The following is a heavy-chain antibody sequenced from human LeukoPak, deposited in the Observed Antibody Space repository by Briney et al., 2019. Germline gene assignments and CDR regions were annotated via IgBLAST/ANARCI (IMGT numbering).Heavy chain of an antibody. D-gene: IGHD3-22*01. J-gene: IGHJ3*02. CDR2: IYYSGST. CDR3: ARTTYYYDSSGYYYEPVCAFDI. CDR1: GGSISSYY. Sequence: SETLSLTCTVSGGSISSYYWSWIRQPPGKGLEWIGYIYYSGSTNYNPSLKSRVTISVDTSKNQFSLKLSSVTAADTAVYYCARTTYYYDSSGYYYEPVCAFDIWGQGTMVTVSS. V-gene: IGHV4-59*01.